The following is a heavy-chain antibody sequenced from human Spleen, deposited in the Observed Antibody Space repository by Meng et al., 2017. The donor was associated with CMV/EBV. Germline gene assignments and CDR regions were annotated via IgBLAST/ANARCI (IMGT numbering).Heavy chain of an antibody. V-gene: IGHV3-19*01. D-gene: IGHD1-26*01. Sequence: GGSLRLSCAASGFTFSNSDMNWVRQAPGKGLEWVSGVSWNGSRTHYADSVKGRFIISRDNSRNFLYQQMNSLRPEDMAVYYCAKDTGGATTLYYYGMDVWGQGTTVTVSS. CDR3: AKDTGGATTLYYYGMDV. J-gene: IGHJ6*02. CDR1: GFTFSNSD. CDR2: VSWNGSRT.